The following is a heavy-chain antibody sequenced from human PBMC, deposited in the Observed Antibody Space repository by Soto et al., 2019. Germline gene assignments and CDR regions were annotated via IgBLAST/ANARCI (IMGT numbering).Heavy chain of an antibody. CDR1: GFTFSSYS. CDR2: ISSSSSYI. Sequence: PGGSLRFSCAASGFTFSSYSMNWVRQAPGKGLEWVSSISSSSSYIYYADSVKGRFTISRDNAKNSLYLQMNSLRAEDTAVYYCARGSKGYSSSSPFFDYWGQGTLVTVSS. D-gene: IGHD6-6*01. J-gene: IGHJ4*02. V-gene: IGHV3-21*01. CDR3: ARGSKGYSSSSPFFDY.